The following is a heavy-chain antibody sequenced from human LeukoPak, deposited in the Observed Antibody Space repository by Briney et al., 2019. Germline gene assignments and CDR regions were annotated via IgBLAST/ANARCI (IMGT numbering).Heavy chain of an antibody. CDR2: INHSGTT. V-gene: IGHV4-38-2*01. D-gene: IGHD3-10*01. J-gene: IGHJ5*02. CDR1: GYSISSGYY. Sequence: SETLSLTCSVSGYSISSGYYWGWIRQPPGKGLESIGTINHSGTTYYNPSLKSRVTISVDTSKNQLSLKLISVTAADTAVYYCARNIINWFDPWGQGTLVTVSS. CDR3: ARNIINWFDP.